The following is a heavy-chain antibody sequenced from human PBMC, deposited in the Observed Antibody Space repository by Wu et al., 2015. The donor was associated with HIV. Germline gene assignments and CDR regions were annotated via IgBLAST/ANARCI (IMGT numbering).Heavy chain of an antibody. Sequence: QVQLVQSGAEVKKPGSSVKAPARLLEAPSAPMLSAGCDRPLDKGLSGWEGSSLFFGTANYAQNFQGRVTITADESTSTAYMELSSLRSEDTAVYYCARELYHDSSAYYSVFGFWGQGTLVSVSS. D-gene: IGHD3-22*01. CDR3: ARELYHDSSAYYSVFGF. CDR2: SSLFFGTA. J-gene: IGHJ4*02. CDR1: EAPSAPM. V-gene: IGHV1-69*12.